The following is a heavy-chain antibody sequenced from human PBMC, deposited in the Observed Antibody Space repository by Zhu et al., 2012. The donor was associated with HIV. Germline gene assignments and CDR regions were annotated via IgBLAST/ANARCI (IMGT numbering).Heavy chain of an antibody. Sequence: QVQVQRSGPGLVKPSETLSLTCDVSGSSINTANYWGWIRQPPGKGLEWIANIYRSGATYYNPSLRSRATISMDRSRNLFFLTLNSVTAADTAIYFCARTGDDNHHASFDIWDQGTLVTVSS. J-gene: IGHJ4*01. CDR3: ARTGDDNHHASFDI. V-gene: IGHV4-38-2*01. CDR1: GSSINTANY. CDR2: IYRSGAT. D-gene: IGHD2-21*01.